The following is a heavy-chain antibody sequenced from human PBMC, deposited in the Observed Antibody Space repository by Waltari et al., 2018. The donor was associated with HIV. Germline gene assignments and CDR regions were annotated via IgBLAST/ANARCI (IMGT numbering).Heavy chain of an antibody. CDR2: IYYSGST. D-gene: IGHD2-2*02. Sequence: QVQLQESGPGLVKPSQTLSLTCTVPGGSISSGGYYWSSIRQPPGTGLEWIGYIYYSGSTYYNPSLKSRVTISVDTSKNQFSLKLSSVTAADTAVYYCARANRNYCSSTSCYTLWYYYGMDVWGQGTTVTVSS. J-gene: IGHJ6*02. V-gene: IGHV4-31*03. CDR1: GGSISSGGYY. CDR3: ARANRNYCSSTSCYTLWYYYGMDV.